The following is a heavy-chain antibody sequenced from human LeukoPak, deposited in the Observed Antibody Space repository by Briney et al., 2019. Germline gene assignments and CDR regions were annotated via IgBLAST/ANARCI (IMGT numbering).Heavy chain of an antibody. J-gene: IGHJ4*02. V-gene: IGHV3-48*03. CDR1: GFTFSSYE. CDR2: ISDTPRTI. Sequence: PGGSLRLSCAASGFTFSSYEMNWVRQAPGKGLEWVSYISDTPRTIHYADSVKGRFTISRDNAKNSLYLQMNSLRAEDTAVYYCAREYTGSDYFDFWGRGTLVTVSS. CDR3: AREYTGSDYFDF. D-gene: IGHD5-12*01.